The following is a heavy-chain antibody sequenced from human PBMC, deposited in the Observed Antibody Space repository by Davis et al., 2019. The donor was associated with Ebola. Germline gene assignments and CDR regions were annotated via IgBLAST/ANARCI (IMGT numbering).Heavy chain of an antibody. CDR1: GYTFTSYG. CDR2: ISAYNGNT. Sequence: ASVKVSCKASGYTFTSYGISWVRQAPEQGLEWMGWISAYNGNTNYAQNVQGRVIMTTDTATTTAYMEVGGLRSDDTAVYYCARAQFPTTSDHWGQGTLVTVSS. J-gene: IGHJ4*02. V-gene: IGHV1-18*04. D-gene: IGHD1-1*01. CDR3: ARAQFPTTSDH.